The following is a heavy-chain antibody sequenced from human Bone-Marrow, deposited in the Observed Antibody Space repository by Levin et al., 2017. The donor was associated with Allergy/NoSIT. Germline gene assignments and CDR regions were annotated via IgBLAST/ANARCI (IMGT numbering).Heavy chain of an antibody. D-gene: IGHD3-22*01. V-gene: IGHV3-33*01. CDR3: ARDSVQVVEPAPDDNNQPSLLMDV. J-gene: IGHJ6*02. Sequence: GESLKISCATSGFTFTTYAIHWVRQAPGKGLEWVAVIWYDGSNEYYADSVRGRFTISRDNSKNTLYLQMNSLRAKDTAVYYCARDSVQVVEPAPDDNNQPSLLMDVWGQGTTVIVSS. CDR2: IWYDGSNE. CDR1: GFTFTTYA.